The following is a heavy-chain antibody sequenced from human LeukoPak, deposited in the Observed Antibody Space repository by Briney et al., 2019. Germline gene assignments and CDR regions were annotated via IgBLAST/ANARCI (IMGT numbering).Heavy chain of an antibody. Sequence: ASVEVSCKASGYTFTSYDINWVRQATGQGLEWMGWMNPNSGNTGYAQKFQGRVTMTRNTSISTAYMELSSLRSEDTAVYYCARGVSVDTAMAYDYWGQGTLVTVSS. CDR1: GYTFTSYD. J-gene: IGHJ4*02. V-gene: IGHV1-8*01. D-gene: IGHD5-18*01. CDR2: MNPNSGNT. CDR3: ARGVSVDTAMAYDY.